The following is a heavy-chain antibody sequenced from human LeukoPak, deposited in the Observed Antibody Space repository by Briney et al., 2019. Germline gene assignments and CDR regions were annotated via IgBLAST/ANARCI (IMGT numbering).Heavy chain of an antibody. CDR3: AKEVVRGVIDY. D-gene: IGHD3-10*01. J-gene: IGHJ4*02. V-gene: IGHV3-30*18. CDR2: ISYDGSNK. CDR1: GFTFSSYG. Sequence: PGRSLRLSCAASGFTFSSYGMHWVRQAPGKGLEWVAVISYDGSNKYYADSVKGRFTISRDNSKNTLYLQMNSLRAEDTAVYYCAKEVVRGVIDYWGQGTLVTVSS.